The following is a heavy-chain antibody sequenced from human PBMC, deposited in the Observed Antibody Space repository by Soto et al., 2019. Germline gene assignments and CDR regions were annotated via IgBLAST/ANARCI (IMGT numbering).Heavy chain of an antibody. CDR2: IYYDGNT. Sequence: QLQLQESGPGLVKPSETLSRTCTVSGDSITSSSHYWGWIRQPPGKGVECIANIYYDGNTYYNPSLKSRVAISLDTSKNQFSLRLNSVTAADTAVYYCARSSIEPRVFMYPFDSWGQGTLVTVSS. V-gene: IGHV4-39*01. J-gene: IGHJ4*02. CDR3: ARSSIEPRVFMYPFDS. CDR1: GDSITSSSHY. D-gene: IGHD6-6*01.